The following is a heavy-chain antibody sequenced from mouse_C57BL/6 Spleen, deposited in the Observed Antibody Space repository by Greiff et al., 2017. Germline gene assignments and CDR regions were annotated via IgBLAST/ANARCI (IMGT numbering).Heavy chain of an antibody. J-gene: IGHJ1*03. CDR1: GFTFSSYT. D-gene: IGHD1-1*01. Sequence: DVKLVESGGGLVKPGGSLKLSCAASGFTFSSYTMSWVRQTPEKRLEWVATISGGGGNTYYPDSVKGRFTISRDNAKNTLYLQMSSLRSEDTALYYCASLYYYGSHWYFDVWGTGTTVTVSS. CDR2: ISGGGGNT. CDR3: ASLYYYGSHWYFDV. V-gene: IGHV5-9*01.